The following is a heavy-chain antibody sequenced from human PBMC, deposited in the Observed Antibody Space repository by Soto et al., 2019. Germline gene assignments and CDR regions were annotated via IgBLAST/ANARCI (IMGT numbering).Heavy chain of an antibody. J-gene: IGHJ4*02. CDR2: IYYSGST. Sequence: QLQLQESGPGLVKPSETLSLTCTVSGGSISSSSYYWGWIRQPPGKGLEWIGSIYYSGSTYYNPSLKSRVTISVDTSKNQFSLKLSSVTAADTAVYYCARLIAAAGTSRSAPIDYWGQGTLVTVSS. CDR3: ARLIAAAGTSRSAPIDY. CDR1: GGSISSSSYY. D-gene: IGHD6-13*01. V-gene: IGHV4-39*01.